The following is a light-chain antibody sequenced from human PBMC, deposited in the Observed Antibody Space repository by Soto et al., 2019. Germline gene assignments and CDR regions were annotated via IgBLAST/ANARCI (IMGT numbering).Light chain of an antibody. J-gene: IGKJ1*01. CDR3: QQYNDWPLT. CDR1: QSVSSN. CDR2: GAF. V-gene: IGKV3-15*01. Sequence: EILMTQSPVTLSVSPGERATLSCRASQSVSSNLACYQQKPGQAPSLLIYGAFTRATGIPARFSGTGSGTEFTLTISSLQSEDFALYYCQQYNDWPLTFGQGTKVEI.